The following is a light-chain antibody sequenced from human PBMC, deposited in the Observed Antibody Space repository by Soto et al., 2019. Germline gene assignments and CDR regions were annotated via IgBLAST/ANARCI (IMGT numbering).Light chain of an antibody. J-gene: IGLJ7*01. CDR3: QSYDSSLWGAV. V-gene: IGLV1-40*01. CDR1: SSNIGAGYD. CDR2: GNS. Sequence: QSVLTQPPSVSGAPGQRVTISCTGSSSNIGAGYDVHWYQQLPGTAPKLLIYGNSNRPSGVPDRFSGSKSGTSASLAITGLHAEDEADDYCQSYDSSLWGAVFGGGTQLTVL.